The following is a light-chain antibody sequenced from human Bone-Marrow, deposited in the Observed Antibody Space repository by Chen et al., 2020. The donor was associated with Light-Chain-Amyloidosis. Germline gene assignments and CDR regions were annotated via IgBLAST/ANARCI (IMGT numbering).Light chain of an antibody. CDR3: TSYRVMNSIV. CDR1: SSDIGDYMY. V-gene: IGLV2-14*03. Sequence: QSALTQPASVSGSPGQSITISCPGTSSDIGDYMYVSWYQHHPGKAPKLIIFDVTKRPSGVSDRFSGSKSGNTASLTISGLQAEDEADYYCTSYRVMNSIVFGTGTKISVL. J-gene: IGLJ1*01. CDR2: DVT.